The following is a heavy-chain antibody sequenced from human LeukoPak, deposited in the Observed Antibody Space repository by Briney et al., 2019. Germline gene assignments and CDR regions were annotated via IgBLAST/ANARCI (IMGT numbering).Heavy chain of an antibody. V-gene: IGHV3-23*01. Sequence: GGSLRLSCAASGFTFSGYAMSWVRQAPGKGLEWVSGISGSGGRTNYADSVKGRFTISRDNSKNTLYLQMNSLRAEDTAVYYCAKAEGSAGYYYDSTGYYNLDYWGQGTLVTVSS. CDR3: AKAEGSAGYYYDSTGYYNLDY. J-gene: IGHJ4*02. CDR2: ISGSGGRT. D-gene: IGHD3-22*01. CDR1: GFTFSGYA.